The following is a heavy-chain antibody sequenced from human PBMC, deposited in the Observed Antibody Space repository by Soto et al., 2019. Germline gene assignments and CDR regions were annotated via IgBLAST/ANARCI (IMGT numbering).Heavy chain of an antibody. V-gene: IGHV1-18*01. CDR3: ARGRGLYCSSTSCYAEAWFDP. CDR2: ISAYNGNT. CDR1: GYTFTSYG. D-gene: IGHD2-2*01. Sequence: GASVKVSCEASGYTFTSYGISCVRQATGQGLEWMGWISAYNGNTNYAQKLQGRVTMTTDTSTSTAYMELRSLRSDDTAVYYCARGRGLYCSSTSCYAEAWFDPWGQGTLVTVSS. J-gene: IGHJ5*02.